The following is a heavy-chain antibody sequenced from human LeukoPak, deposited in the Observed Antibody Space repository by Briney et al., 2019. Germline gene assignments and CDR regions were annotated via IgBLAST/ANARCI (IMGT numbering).Heavy chain of an antibody. D-gene: IGHD3-3*01. V-gene: IGHV3-21*01. Sequence: GGSLRLSCAASGFTFSSYSMNWVRQAPGKGLEWVSSISSSSSYIYYADSVKGRFTISRDNAKNSLYLQMNSLRAEDTAVYYCASFLEWLLGGNYYYYYGMDVWGQGTTVTVSS. CDR1: GFTFSSYS. CDR3: ASFLEWLLGGNYYYYYGMDV. J-gene: IGHJ6*02. CDR2: ISSSSSYI.